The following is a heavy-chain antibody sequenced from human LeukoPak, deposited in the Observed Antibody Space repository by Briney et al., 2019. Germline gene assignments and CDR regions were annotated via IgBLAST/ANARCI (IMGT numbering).Heavy chain of an antibody. CDR3: ARDLKSGYFDS. Sequence: GGSLRLSCAASGFTFSNCGMHWVRQAPGKGLEWVAVIYDDGSREHFADSVKGRFTISRDNSKNTVVMQMNSLRGEDTAVYYCARDLKSGYFDSWGQGTLVTVSS. CDR2: IYDDGSRE. J-gene: IGHJ4*02. CDR1: GFTFSNCG. D-gene: IGHD3-3*01. V-gene: IGHV3-33*01.